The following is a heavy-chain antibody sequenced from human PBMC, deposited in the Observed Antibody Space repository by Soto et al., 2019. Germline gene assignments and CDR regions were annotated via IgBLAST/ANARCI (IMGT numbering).Heavy chain of an antibody. CDR2: ISPIFGTA. Sequence: SVKVSCKASGGTFSSYAISWVRQAPGQGLEWMGGISPIFGTANYAQKFQGRVTMTTDASTSTAYMELRSLTSDDTAVYYCARDLDPSGSYYTDYWGPGTLVTVSS. V-gene: IGHV1-69*05. D-gene: IGHD3-10*01. CDR3: ARDLDPSGSYYTDY. CDR1: GGTFSSYA. J-gene: IGHJ4*02.